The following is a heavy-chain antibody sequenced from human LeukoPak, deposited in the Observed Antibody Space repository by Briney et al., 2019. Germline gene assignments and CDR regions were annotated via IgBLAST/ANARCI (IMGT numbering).Heavy chain of an antibody. J-gene: IGHJ6*03. V-gene: IGHV3-73*01. CDR2: IRSKANSYAT. CDR1: GFTFSGSA. Sequence: GGSLRLSCAASGFTFSGSAMHWVRQASGKGLEWVGRIRSKANSYATAYAASVKGRFTISRDDSKNTAYLQMNSLKTEDTAVYYCTSTLRDILTGYYQGGWYMDVWGKGTTVTVSS. D-gene: IGHD3-9*01. CDR3: TSTLRDILTGYYQGGWYMDV.